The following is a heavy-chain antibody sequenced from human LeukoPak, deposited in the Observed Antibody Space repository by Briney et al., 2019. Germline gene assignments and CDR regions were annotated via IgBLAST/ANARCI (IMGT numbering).Heavy chain of an antibody. Sequence: PSETLSLTCAVSGGSISSGGYSWSWIRQPPGKGLEWIGYIYHSGSTYYNPSLKSRVTISVDRSKNQFSLKLSSVTAADTAVYYCARVTSLFSPPVWESYAFDIWGQGTMVTVSS. CDR2: IYHSGST. CDR1: GGSISSGGYS. J-gene: IGHJ3*02. V-gene: IGHV4-30-2*01. CDR3: ARVTSLFSPPVWESYAFDI. D-gene: IGHD1-26*01.